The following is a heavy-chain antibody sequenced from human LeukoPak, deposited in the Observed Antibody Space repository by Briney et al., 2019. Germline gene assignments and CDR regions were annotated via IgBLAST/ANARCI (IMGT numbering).Heavy chain of an antibody. CDR1: GGSITSGGYY. D-gene: IGHD3-22*01. J-gene: IGHJ5*02. V-gene: IGHV4-61*02. CDR2: IHTSGSA. Sequence: SQTLSLTCTVSGGSITSGGYYWTWIRQAPGEGLEWLGRIHTSGSANYMPSLKSRVAISLDASKNQFSLKLSSVTAADTAVYYCVRGRYYYDTSGYVVWLDPWGQGTLVTVSS. CDR3: VRGRYYYDTSGYVVWLDP.